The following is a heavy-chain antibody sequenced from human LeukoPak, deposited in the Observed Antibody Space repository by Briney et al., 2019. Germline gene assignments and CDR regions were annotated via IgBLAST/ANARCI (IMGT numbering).Heavy chain of an antibody. D-gene: IGHD6-19*01. CDR1: GFPFSSYS. J-gene: IGHJ4*02. Sequence: GGSLRLSCAAPGFPFSSYSMNWVRRAPGRGLEWVSSISTRIDYMYYADSVKGRFTISRDNAKNSLYLQMNSPRAEDTAVYYCARAIFSRGWYLVDYWGQGTLVTVSS. CDR3: ARAIFSRGWYLVDY. CDR2: ISTRIDYM. V-gene: IGHV3-21*01.